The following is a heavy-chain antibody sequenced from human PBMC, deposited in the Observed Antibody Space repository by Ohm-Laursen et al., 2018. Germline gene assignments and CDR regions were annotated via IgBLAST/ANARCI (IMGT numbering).Heavy chain of an antibody. CDR2: INHSGST. Sequence: GTLSLTCAVYGGSFSGYYWSWIRQPPGKGLEWIGEINHSGSTNYNPSLKSRVTISVDTSKSQFSLKLSSVTAADTAVYYCARYLPSMDYYYGMDVWGQGTTVTVSS. J-gene: IGHJ6*02. CDR1: GGSFSGYY. D-gene: IGHD2-8*01. CDR3: ARYLPSMDYYYGMDV. V-gene: IGHV4-34*01.